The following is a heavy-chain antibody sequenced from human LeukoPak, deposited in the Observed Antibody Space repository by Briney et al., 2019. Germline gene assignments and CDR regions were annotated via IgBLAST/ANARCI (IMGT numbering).Heavy chain of an antibody. CDR2: IKQDGSEK. CDR1: GFTFRSYW. CDR3: VRDLMGEGATTAYLHH. D-gene: IGHD1-26*01. V-gene: IGHV3-7*01. Sequence: GGSLRLSCAASGFTFRSYWMSWVRQAPGKGLEWVANIKQDGSEKYYVDSVKGRFTISRDNAKNSLYLQMSSLRAEDTAVYYCVRDLMGEGATTAYLHHWGQGTLVTVSS. J-gene: IGHJ1*01.